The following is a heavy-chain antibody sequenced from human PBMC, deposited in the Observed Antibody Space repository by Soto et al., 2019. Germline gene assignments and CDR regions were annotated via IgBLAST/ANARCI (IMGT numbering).Heavy chain of an antibody. CDR3: ARNGPYGSYRSGMDV. Sequence: QVQLVQSGAEVKEPGSSVRVSCKASGGSFDKFIMNWVRQTPGRGLEWMGGIVPMLGTPTYAEKFKGRVSISATGSASTTHMELTSLRSEDTAIYYCARNGPYGSYRSGMDVWGRGTTVIVSS. J-gene: IGHJ6*02. D-gene: IGHD3-10*01. CDR2: IVPMLGTP. V-gene: IGHV1-69*01. CDR1: GGSFDKFI.